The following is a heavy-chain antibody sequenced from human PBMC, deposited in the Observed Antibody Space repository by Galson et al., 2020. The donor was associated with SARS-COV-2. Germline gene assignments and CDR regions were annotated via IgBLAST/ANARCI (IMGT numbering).Heavy chain of an antibody. CDR2: IIPIFGTA. D-gene: IGHD3-10*01. Sequence: SVKVSCKASGGTFSSYAISWVRQAPGQGLEWMGGIIPIFGTANYAQKFQGRVTITADESTSTAYMELSSLRSEDTAVYYCARDQWVRGVTSPYYYYCMDVWGQGTTVTVSS. CDR3: ARDQWVRGVTSPYYYYCMDV. CDR1: GGTFSSYA. V-gene: IGHV1-69*13. J-gene: IGHJ6*02.